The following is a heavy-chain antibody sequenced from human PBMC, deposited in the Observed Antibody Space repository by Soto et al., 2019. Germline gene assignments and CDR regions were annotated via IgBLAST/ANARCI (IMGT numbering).Heavy chain of an antibody. J-gene: IGHJ4*02. CDR2: ISAYNGNT. CDR1: GYTFTIYG. CDR3: ARAGYSYGAHFDY. D-gene: IGHD5-18*01. V-gene: IGHV1-18*01. Sequence: ASVKVSCKASGYTFTIYGISWVLRAPGQGLEWMGWISAYNGNTNYAQKLQGRVTMTTDTSTSTAYMELRSLRSDDTAVHYCARAGYSYGAHFDYWGQGTLVTVSS.